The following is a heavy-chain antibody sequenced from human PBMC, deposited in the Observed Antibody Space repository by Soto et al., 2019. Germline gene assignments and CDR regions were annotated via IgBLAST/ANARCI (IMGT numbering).Heavy chain of an antibody. Sequence: GSLRLSSAASGFTFSSYAIHWVRQAPGKGLEWVAVISYDGSNKYYADSVKGRFTISRDNSKNTLYLQMNSLRAEDTAVYYCAREDGVLLWFGESPSGMDVWGQGTTVTVSS. D-gene: IGHD3-10*01. V-gene: IGHV3-30-3*01. CDR2: ISYDGSNK. CDR3: AREDGVLLWFGESPSGMDV. CDR1: GFTFSSYA. J-gene: IGHJ6*02.